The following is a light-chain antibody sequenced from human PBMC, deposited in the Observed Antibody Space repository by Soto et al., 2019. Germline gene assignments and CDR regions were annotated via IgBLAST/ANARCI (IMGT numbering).Light chain of an antibody. V-gene: IGKV3-20*01. J-gene: IGKJ1*01. CDR2: GAT. Sequence: EIVLTQSPGTLSLSPGERATLSCRASQGVNSLFFGWHQQKPGQSPRLLIYGATNRAAGIPDRFSGSGSGTDFTLTISRLESEDSAVYFCQQYGISPKTFGQGTKVEIK. CDR3: QQYGISPKT. CDR1: QGVNSLF.